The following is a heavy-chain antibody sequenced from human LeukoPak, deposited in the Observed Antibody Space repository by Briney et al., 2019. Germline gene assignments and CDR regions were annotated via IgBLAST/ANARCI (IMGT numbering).Heavy chain of an antibody. D-gene: IGHD6-13*01. CDR2: INHSGST. CDR1: GGSISSSSYY. CDR3: ARGLIGYSSSWYTRLDAFDI. V-gene: IGHV4-39*07. Sequence: SETLSLTCTVSGGSISSSSYYWGWIRQPPGKGLEWIGEINHSGSTNYNPSLKSRVTISVDTSKNQFSLKLSSVTAADTAVYYCARGLIGYSSSWYTRLDAFDIWGQGTMVTVSS. J-gene: IGHJ3*02.